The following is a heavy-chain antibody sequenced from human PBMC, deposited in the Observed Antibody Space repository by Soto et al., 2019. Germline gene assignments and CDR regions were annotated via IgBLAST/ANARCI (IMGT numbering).Heavy chain of an antibody. CDR1: GGSMSSGGYS. V-gene: IGHV4-30-2*01. CDR3: ARVPDY. CDR2: IYHSGST. J-gene: IGHJ4*02. Sequence: SETLSLTCAVSGGSMSSGGYSWSWIRQPPGKGLEWIGYIYHSGSTYYNPSLKSRVTISVDRSKNQFSLKLSSVTAADTAVYYRARVPDYWGQGTLVTVSS.